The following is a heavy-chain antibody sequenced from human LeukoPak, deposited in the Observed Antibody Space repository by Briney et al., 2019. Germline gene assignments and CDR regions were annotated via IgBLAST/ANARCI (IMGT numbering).Heavy chain of an antibody. J-gene: IGHJ4*02. D-gene: IGHD3-22*01. CDR3: ARGGSSYYDSSEVDY. V-gene: IGHV4-59*08. CDR1: GGSISSYY. Sequence: PSETLSLTCTVSGGSISSYYWSWIRQPPGRGLEWIGYIYYSGSTSYNPSLKSRVTISVDTSKNQFSLKLSSVTAADTAVYYCARGGSSYYDSSEVDYWGQGTLVTVSS. CDR2: IYYSGST.